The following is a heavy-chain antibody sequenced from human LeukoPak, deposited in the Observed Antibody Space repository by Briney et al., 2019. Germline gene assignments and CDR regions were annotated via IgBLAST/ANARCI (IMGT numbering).Heavy chain of an antibody. CDR2: IYYSGST. D-gene: IGHD3-22*01. V-gene: IGHV4-39*01. CDR3: ARLYYDSRGYYWFDR. CDR1: GGSTSSRSYF. Sequence: SETLSLTCTVSGGSTSSRSYFWGWFRHPPGKGLAWLGSIYYSGSTYDNPSLKSRVTISVDRSKNQFSLKLSSVTAADTAVYYCARLYYDSRGYYWFDRWGHGTLVTVSS. J-gene: IGHJ5*02.